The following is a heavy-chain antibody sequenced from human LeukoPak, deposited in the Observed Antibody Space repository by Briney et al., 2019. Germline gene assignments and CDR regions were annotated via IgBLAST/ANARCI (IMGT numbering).Heavy chain of an antibody. D-gene: IGHD2-15*01. CDR3: AKSRAGWPADY. CDR2: ISGSGGST. CDR1: GFTLRSYA. J-gene: IGHJ4*02. Sequence: PGGSLRLSFAASGFTLRSYAMSWVRQAPGEGLEWVSAISGSGGSTYYADSVKGRFTISRDNSKNTLYLQMNSLRAEDTAVYYCAKSRAGWPADYWGQGTLVTVSS. V-gene: IGHV3-23*01.